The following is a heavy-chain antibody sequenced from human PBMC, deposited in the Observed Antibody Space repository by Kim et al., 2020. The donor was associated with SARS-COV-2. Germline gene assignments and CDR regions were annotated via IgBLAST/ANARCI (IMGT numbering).Heavy chain of an antibody. CDR3: ARGHTLGSYYWFDP. V-gene: IGHV4-59*01. CDR1: GGSISSYY. CDR2: IYYSGST. Sequence: SETLSLTCTVSGGSISSYYWSWIRQPPGKGLEWIGYIYYSGSTNHNPSRNSRVTISVDTSKNQISLKLSSVTAADTAVYYCARGHTLGSYYWFDPWGQGTLVTVSS. J-gene: IGHJ5*02. D-gene: IGHD3-10*01.